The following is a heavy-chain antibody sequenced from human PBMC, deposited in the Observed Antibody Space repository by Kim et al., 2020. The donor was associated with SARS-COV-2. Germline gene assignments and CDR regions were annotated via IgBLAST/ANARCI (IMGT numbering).Heavy chain of an antibody. Sequence: YADSVKARFTTSRNKAKNSRSLQMNSLGAEDTAVYYCARDIYYYYYGMDVWGQGTTVTVSS. J-gene: IGHJ6*02. CDR3: ARDIYYYYYGMDV. V-gene: IGHV3-11*04.